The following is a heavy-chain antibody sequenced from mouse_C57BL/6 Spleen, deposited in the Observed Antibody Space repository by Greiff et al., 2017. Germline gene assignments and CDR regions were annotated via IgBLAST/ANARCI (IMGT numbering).Heavy chain of an antibody. CDR1: GYTFTSYW. CDR3: ARRDYYGSSFFDY. D-gene: IGHD1-1*01. CDR2: IYPGSGST. V-gene: IGHV1-55*01. J-gene: IGHJ2*01. Sequence: VQLQQPGAELVKPGASVKMSCKASGYTFTSYWITWVKQRPGQGLEWIGDIYPGSGSTNYNEKFKSKATLTVDTSSSTAYMQLSSLTSEDSAVYYCARRDYYGSSFFDYWGQGTTLTVSS.